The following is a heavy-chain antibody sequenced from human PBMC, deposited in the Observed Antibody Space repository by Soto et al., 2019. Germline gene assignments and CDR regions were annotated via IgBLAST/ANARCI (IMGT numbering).Heavy chain of an antibody. CDR3: ARYKGYCSGGSCYYYYYMDV. J-gene: IGHJ6*03. V-gene: IGHV3-48*01. CDR2: ISTTGSTI. D-gene: IGHD2-15*01. Sequence: GGSLRLSCAASGFTFSTYSMNWVRQAPGKGLEWVSYISTTGSTIYYADSVEGRFTISRDNAKNSLYLQMTSLRAEDTAVYYCARYKGYCSGGSCYYYYYMDVWGKGTTVTVSS. CDR1: GFTFSTYS.